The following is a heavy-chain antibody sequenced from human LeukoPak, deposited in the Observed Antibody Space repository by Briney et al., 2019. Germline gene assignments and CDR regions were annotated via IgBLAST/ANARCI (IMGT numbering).Heavy chain of an antibody. Sequence: PGGSLRLSCAASGFTFSSYAMTWVRQASRKGLEWVSAISGSGGSTYYADSVKGRFTISRDNSKNTLYLQMNSLRAEDTAVYYCARAMRAYSDSDNWGQGTLVTVSS. CDR1: GFTFSSYA. CDR2: ISGSGGST. V-gene: IGHV3-23*01. D-gene: IGHD5-12*01. CDR3: ARAMRAYSDSDN. J-gene: IGHJ4*02.